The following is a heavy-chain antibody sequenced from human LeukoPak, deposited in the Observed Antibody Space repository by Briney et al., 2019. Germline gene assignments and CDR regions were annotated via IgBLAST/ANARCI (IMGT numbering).Heavy chain of an antibody. CDR1: GYSFTSYG. V-gene: IGHV1-18*01. CDR3: AKGRVSFGELFDAFDI. D-gene: IGHD3-10*01. Sequence: ASVKVSCKASGYSFTSYGITWVRQAPGQGLEWMGWISAYNGNTNYAQKLQGRVTMTRDTSTNTAYMELRSLRSDDTAVYYCAKGRVSFGELFDAFDIWGQGTMVTVSS. J-gene: IGHJ3*02. CDR2: ISAYNGNT.